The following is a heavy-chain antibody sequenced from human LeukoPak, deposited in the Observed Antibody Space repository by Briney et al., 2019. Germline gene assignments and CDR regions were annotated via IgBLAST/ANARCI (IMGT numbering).Heavy chain of an antibody. CDR1: GFTFSSYF. CDR2: ISSSSGYI. CDR3: ARAVERYFDWTHPNWFDL. J-gene: IGHJ5*02. D-gene: IGHD3-9*01. Sequence: NPGGSLRLSCAASGFTFSSYFVNWVRQAPGKGLEWVSSISSSSGYIYYADSVKGRFTISRDNAKNSMYLQMNSLRAEDTAVYYCARAVERYFDWTHPNWFDLWGQGTLVTISS. V-gene: IGHV3-21*01.